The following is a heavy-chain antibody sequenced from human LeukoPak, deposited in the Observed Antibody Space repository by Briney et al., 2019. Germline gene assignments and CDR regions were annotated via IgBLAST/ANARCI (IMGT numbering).Heavy chain of an antibody. V-gene: IGHV3-7*05. D-gene: IGHD3-16*01. CDR1: GFTFSRHW. CDR2: IKQDGSEK. CDR3: AREVITVTFGGLFFDP. J-gene: IGHJ5*02. Sequence: GGSLRLSCVASGFTFSRHWMSWVRPVPGRGLEWVANIKQDGSEKYYLDSVKGRFTISRDNAKNSLYLQMISLRAEDTAVYFCAREVITVTFGGLFFDPWGQGTLVTVSS.